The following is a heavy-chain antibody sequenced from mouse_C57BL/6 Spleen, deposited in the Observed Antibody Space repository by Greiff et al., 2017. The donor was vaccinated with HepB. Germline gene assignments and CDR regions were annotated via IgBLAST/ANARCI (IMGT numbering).Heavy chain of an antibody. Sequence: VQGVESGAELVKPGASVKLSCKASGYTFTEYTIHWVKQRSGQGLGWIGWFYPGSGSIKYDEKFKDKATLTADKSSSTVYMELSRLTSEDSAVYFCARHEEGGMVTSFLFDYWGQGTTLTVSS. CDR3: ARHEEGGMVTSFLFDY. D-gene: IGHD2-2*01. J-gene: IGHJ2*01. CDR2: FYPGSGSI. CDR1: GYTFTEYT. V-gene: IGHV1-62-2*01.